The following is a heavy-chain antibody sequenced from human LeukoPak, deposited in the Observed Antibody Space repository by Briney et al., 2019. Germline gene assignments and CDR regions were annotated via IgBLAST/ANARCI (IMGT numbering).Heavy chain of an antibody. CDR1: GYTFTSYG. CDR2: ISAYNGNT. CDR3: ASLGNNYYYYMDV. J-gene: IGHJ6*03. V-gene: IGHV1-18*01. Sequence: ASVTVSCTASGYTFTSYGISWVRQAPGQGLEWMGWISAYNGNTNYAQKLQGRVTMTTDTSTSTAYMELRSLRSDDTAVYYCASLGNNYYYYMDVWGKGTTVTVSS. D-gene: IGHD2/OR15-2a*01.